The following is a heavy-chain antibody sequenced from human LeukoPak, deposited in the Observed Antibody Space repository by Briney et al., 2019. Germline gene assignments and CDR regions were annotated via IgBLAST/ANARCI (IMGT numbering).Heavy chain of an antibody. CDR1: GFTFRSHA. Sequence: QTGGSLRLSCVGSGFTFRSHAMSWVRQAPEKGLEFVSGIYENGGTTYYADSVKGRFSISRDNSKNTLYLQMDSLRGEDTAVYYCARGPLIAAAGTWWGQGTLVTVSS. CDR2: IYENGGTT. CDR3: ARGPLIAAAGTW. J-gene: IGHJ4*02. V-gene: IGHV3-23*01. D-gene: IGHD6-13*01.